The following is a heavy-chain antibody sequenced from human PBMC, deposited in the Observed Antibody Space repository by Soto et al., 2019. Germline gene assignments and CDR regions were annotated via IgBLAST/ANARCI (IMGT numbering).Heavy chain of an antibody. CDR1: GYSFTSYW. Sequence: PGEPLKISCKGSGYSFTSYWIGWVRQMPGKGLEWMGIIYPGDSDTRYSPSFQGQVTISADKSISTAYLQWSSLKASDTAMYYCARHLSSTVTTLDYYDMDVWGKWTTVTV. CDR3: ARHLSSTVTTLDYYDMDV. D-gene: IGHD4-17*01. J-gene: IGHJ6*03. CDR2: IYPGDSDT. V-gene: IGHV5-51*01.